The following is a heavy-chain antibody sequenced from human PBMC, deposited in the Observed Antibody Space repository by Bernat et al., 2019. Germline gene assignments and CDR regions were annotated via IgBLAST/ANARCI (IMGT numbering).Heavy chain of an antibody. V-gene: IGHV4-34*01. D-gene: IGHD3-3*01. J-gene: IGHJ4*02. Sequence: QMQLQQWGAGLLKPSETLSLTCAVYGGSFSGYYWSWIRQPPGKGLEWIGEINHSGSTNYNPSLKSRVTISVDTSKNQFSLKLSSVTAADTAVYYCARGRTYYDFWSGYFPDYWGQGTLVTVSS. CDR3: ARGRTYYDFWSGYFPDY. CDR1: GGSFSGYY. CDR2: INHSGST.